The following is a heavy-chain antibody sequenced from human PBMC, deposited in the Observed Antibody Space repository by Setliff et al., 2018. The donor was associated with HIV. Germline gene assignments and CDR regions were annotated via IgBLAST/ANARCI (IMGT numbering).Heavy chain of an antibody. D-gene: IGHD2-15*01. CDR3: AREADGIDF. J-gene: IGHJ4*02. V-gene: IGHV4-39*02. CDR1: GCSITSSTYY. Sequence: PSETLSLTCTVSGCSITSSTYYWGWIRQPPGKGLEWIGTVHYTGNNYHNPSLKSRVTISVEVSKNQISLKLTAVTAADSAVYYCAREADGIDFWGQGTLVTVSS. CDR2: VHYTGNN.